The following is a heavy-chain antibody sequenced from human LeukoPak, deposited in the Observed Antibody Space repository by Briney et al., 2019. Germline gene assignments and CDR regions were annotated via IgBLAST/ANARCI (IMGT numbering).Heavy chain of an antibody. CDR2: INRDGSTT. Sequence: GGSLRLSYAASGFTFGSYWMHWVRQAPGKGLVWVSRINRDGSTTSYADSVKGRFTISRDNAKNTLYLQMNSLRAEDTAVYYCARDKDWILFDYWGQGTLVTVSS. V-gene: IGHV3-74*01. D-gene: IGHD3/OR15-3a*01. CDR1: GFTFGSYW. J-gene: IGHJ4*02. CDR3: ARDKDWILFDY.